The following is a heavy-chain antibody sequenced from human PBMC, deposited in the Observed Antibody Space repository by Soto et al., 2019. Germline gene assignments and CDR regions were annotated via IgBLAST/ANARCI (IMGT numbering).Heavy chain of an antibody. CDR1: GYTFTSYG. Sequence: ASVKVSCKASGYTFTSYGISRVRQAPGQGLEWMGWISAYNGNTNYAQKLQGRVTMTTDTSTSTAYMELRSLRSDDTAVYYCARLYSSSEDDAFDIWGQGTMVTVSS. J-gene: IGHJ3*02. CDR3: ARLYSSSEDDAFDI. CDR2: ISAYNGNT. V-gene: IGHV1-18*04. D-gene: IGHD6-6*01.